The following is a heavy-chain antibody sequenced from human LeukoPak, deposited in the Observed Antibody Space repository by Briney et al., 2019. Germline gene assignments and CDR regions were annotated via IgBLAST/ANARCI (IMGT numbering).Heavy chain of an antibody. CDR3: ARGHYYMDV. CDR2: INWNGGST. J-gene: IGHJ6*03. CDR1: GFTFSSYG. Sequence: GGSLRLSCAASGFTFSSYGIHWVRQAPGKGLEWVSGINWNGGSTGYADSVKGRFTISRDNAENSLYLQMNSLRAEDTAVYYCARGHYYMDVWGKGTTVTVSS. V-gene: IGHV3-20*04.